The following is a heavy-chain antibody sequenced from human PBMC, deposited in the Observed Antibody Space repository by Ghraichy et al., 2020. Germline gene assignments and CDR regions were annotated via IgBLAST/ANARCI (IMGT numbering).Heavy chain of an antibody. V-gene: IGHV4-34*01. J-gene: IGHJ6*02. CDR3: AREGPDIYYYYYGMDV. CDR1: GGSFSGYY. Sequence: SETLSLTCAVYGGSFSGYYWSWIRQPPGKGLEWIGEINHSGSTNYNPSLKSRVTISVDTSKNQFSLKLSSVTAADTAVYYCAREGPDIYYYYYGMDVWGQGTTVTVSS. CDR2: INHSGST. D-gene: IGHD3-9*01.